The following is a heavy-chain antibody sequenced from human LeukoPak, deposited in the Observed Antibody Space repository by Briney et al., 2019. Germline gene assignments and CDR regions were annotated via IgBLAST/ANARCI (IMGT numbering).Heavy chain of an antibody. Sequence: GASVKVSCKVSGYTLTELSMHWVRQAPGKGLEWMGGFDPEDGETIYAQKFQGRVTMTEDTSTDTAYMELSSLRSEDTAVYYGATASYGGNFLFDYWGQGTLVTVSS. V-gene: IGHV1-24*01. D-gene: IGHD4-23*01. J-gene: IGHJ4*02. CDR1: GYTLTELS. CDR2: FDPEDGET. CDR3: ATASYGGNFLFDY.